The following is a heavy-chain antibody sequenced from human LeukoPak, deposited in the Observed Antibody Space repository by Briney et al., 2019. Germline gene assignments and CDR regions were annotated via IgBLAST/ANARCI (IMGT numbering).Heavy chain of an antibody. CDR1: GFTFGRSA. D-gene: IGHD6-6*01. CDR3: VSLGYSSSSVRY. Sequence: GRSLRLSCAASGFTFGRSAMHWVRQAPGKGLEWVAIISYDGGNKYYADSVKGRFTISRDNSKNTLYLQMNSLRAEDTAVYFCVSLGYSSSSVRYWGQGTLVTVSS. CDR2: ISYDGGNK. J-gene: IGHJ4*02. V-gene: IGHV3-30*04.